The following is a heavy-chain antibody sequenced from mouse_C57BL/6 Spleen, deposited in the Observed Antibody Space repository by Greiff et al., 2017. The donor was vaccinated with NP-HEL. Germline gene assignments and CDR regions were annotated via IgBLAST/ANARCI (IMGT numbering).Heavy chain of an antibody. J-gene: IGHJ4*01. CDR1: GYSITSDY. CDR3: ARYSSGSSHYYYAMDY. Sequence: EVQLQESGPGLAKPSQTLSLTCSVTGYSITSDYWNWIRKFPGNKLEYMGYISYSGSTYYNPSLISRISITRDTSKNQYYLQLNSVTTEDTATYYGARYSSGSSHYYYAMDYWGQGTSVTVSS. CDR2: ISYSGST. V-gene: IGHV3-8*01. D-gene: IGHD1-1*01.